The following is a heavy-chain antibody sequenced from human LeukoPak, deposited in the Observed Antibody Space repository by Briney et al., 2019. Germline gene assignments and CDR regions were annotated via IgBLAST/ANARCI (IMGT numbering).Heavy chain of an antibody. CDR2: MNPNSGNT. CDR3: AKDPYYCSSTSCYTRNNWFDP. J-gene: IGHJ5*02. Sequence: ASVKVSCKASGYTFTSYDINWVRQATGQGLEWMGWMNPNSGNTGYAQKFQGRVTMTRNTSISTAYMELSSLRSEDTAVYYCAKDPYYCSSTSCYTRNNWFDPWGQGTLVTVSS. V-gene: IGHV1-8*01. D-gene: IGHD2-2*02. CDR1: GYTFTSYD.